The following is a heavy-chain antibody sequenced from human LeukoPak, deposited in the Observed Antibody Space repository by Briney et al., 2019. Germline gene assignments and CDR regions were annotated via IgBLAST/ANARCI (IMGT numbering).Heavy chain of an antibody. V-gene: IGHV3-66*01. D-gene: IGHD3-22*01. Sequence: GGSLRLSCAASGFTFSSYEMNWVRQAPGKGLEWVSVIYSGGSTYYADSVKGRFTISRDNSKNTLYLQMNSLRAEDTAVYYCARDRHYYDSSGYYSAFDIWGQGTMVTVSS. CDR1: GFTFSSYE. CDR3: ARDRHYYDSSGYYSAFDI. CDR2: IYSGGST. J-gene: IGHJ3*02.